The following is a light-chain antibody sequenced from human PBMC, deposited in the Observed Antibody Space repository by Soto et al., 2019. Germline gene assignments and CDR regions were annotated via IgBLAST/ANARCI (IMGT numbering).Light chain of an antibody. Sequence: DIVMTQSPLSLAVTPGEPASISCRSSQSLLHRNGYNYLDWYLQKPGQSPQLLIYLGSNRASGVPDRFSGGGSGTDFTLKISRVEAEDVGVYSCMQGLQTPYTFGQGTKLEIK. CDR1: QSLLHRNGYNY. V-gene: IGKV2-28*01. CDR3: MQGLQTPYT. CDR2: LGS. J-gene: IGKJ2*01.